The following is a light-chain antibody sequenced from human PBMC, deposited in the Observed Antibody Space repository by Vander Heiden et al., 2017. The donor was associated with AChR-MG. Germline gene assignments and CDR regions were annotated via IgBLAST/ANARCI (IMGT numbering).Light chain of an antibody. V-gene: IGKV3-15*01. CDR1: QSARRN. Sequence: IVMTQSPATLSVSPGERATLSCRASQSARRNLAWYNRSHGHLPRLHISSASTRATGIPARFSGSGSGKVFTLTIGRLQSEDFGVNNCQKYNNWPTLTFGQGTKVEIK. J-gene: IGKJ1*01. CDR3: QKYNNWPTLT. CDR2: SAS.